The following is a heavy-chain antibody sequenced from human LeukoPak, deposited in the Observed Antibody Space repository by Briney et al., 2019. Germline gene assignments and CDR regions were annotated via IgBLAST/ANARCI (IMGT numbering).Heavy chain of an antibody. Sequence: GGSLRLSCAASGFTFSSYAMNWVRQAPGKGLEWVSAITGSGGRTYYADSVKGRFTISRDNAKNSLYLQMNSLRAEDTAVYYCARDYDSSGYYDYWGQGTLVTVSS. D-gene: IGHD3-22*01. CDR1: GFTFSSYA. CDR2: ITGSGGRT. J-gene: IGHJ4*02. CDR3: ARDYDSSGYYDY. V-gene: IGHV3-23*01.